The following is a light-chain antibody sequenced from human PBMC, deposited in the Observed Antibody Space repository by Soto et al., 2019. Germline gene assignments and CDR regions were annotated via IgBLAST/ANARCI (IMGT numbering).Light chain of an antibody. J-gene: IGKJ1*01. Sequence: IQITQSPSPLSASVGARVTMTCRASQSVSNWLAWYQQKPGKAPKLLIYDASTLEDGVPSRFSGSGSGTEFTLSISSLQPDYYATYYCQQYTSYWTLGQGTKVDIK. V-gene: IGKV1-5*01. CDR1: QSVSNW. CDR3: QQYTSYWT. CDR2: DAS.